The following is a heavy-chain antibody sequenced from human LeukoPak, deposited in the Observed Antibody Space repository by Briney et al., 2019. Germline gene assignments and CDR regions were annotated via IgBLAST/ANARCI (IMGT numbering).Heavy chain of an antibody. CDR3: AREVVGGSSDY. CDR2: ISAYNGNT. CDR1: GYTFTSYG. D-gene: IGHD1-26*01. Sequence: EASVKVSCKASGYTFTSYGISWVRQAPGQGLEWMGWISAYNGNTIYAQKLQGSVTMTTDTSTSTAYMELRSLRSDDTAVYYCAREVVGGSSDYWGQGTLVTVSS. J-gene: IGHJ4*02. V-gene: IGHV1-18*01.